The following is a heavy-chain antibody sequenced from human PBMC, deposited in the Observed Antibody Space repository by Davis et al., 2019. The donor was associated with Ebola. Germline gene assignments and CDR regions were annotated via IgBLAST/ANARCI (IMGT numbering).Heavy chain of an antibody. V-gene: IGHV1-8*01. Sequence: AASVKVSCKASGYTFTSYDFHWVRQATGQGLEYMGWMNPKTGNTGYAQRFQGRVTMSRDTSITTAYMELNSLRFDDTAVYYCARGYDYYYGVDVWGKGTTVTVSS. CDR3: ARGYDYYYGVDV. CDR1: GYTFTSYD. J-gene: IGHJ6*04. CDR2: MNPKTGNT. D-gene: IGHD2-2*01.